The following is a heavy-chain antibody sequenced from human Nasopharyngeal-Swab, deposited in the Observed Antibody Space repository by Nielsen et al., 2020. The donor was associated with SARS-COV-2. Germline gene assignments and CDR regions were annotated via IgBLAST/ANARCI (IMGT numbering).Heavy chain of an antibody. J-gene: IGHJ6*03. D-gene: IGHD1/OR15-1a*01. V-gene: IGHV4-39*01. CDR2: IYYSGST. Sequence: SETLSLTCTVSGGSISSSSYYWGWIRQPPGKGLEWIGSIYYSGSTYYNPSLKSRVTISVDTSKNQFSLKLSSVTAADTAVYYCASNTNNVRDYCYYYYMDVWGKGTTVTVSS. CDR3: ASNTNNVRDYCYYYYMDV. CDR1: GGSISSSSYY.